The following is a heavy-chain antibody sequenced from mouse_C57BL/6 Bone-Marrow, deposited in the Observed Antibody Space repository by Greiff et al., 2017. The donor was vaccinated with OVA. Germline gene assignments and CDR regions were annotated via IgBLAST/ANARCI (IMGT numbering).Heavy chain of an antibody. CDR3: ARRPYCGNYYGAWFAY. CDR2: INPSNGGT. CDR1: GYTFTSYW. D-gene: IGHD2-1*01. J-gene: IGHJ3*01. V-gene: IGHV1-53*01. Sequence: VQLQQPGTELVKPGASVKLSCKASGYTFTSYWMHWVKQRPGQGLEWIGNINPSNGGTNYNEQFKSKATLTVDKSSSTAYMQLSSLTSEDSAVYYCARRPYCGNYYGAWFAYWGQGTLVTVSA.